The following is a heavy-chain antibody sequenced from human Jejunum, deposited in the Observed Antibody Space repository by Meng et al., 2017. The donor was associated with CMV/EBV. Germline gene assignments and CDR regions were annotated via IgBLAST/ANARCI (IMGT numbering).Heavy chain of an antibody. CDR2: VSSSSRSK. CDR1: FT. D-gene: IGHD3-3*01. V-gene: IGHV3-21*01. J-gene: IGHJ4*02. Sequence: FTMNRVRQDPGKGLEWVCSVSSSSRSKYYADSVKGRFTISRDNAKNSVYLQMNSLRDEDTAVYYCVRVFNYDFWNGYSDYYFDYWGQGTLVTVSS. CDR3: VRVFNYDFWNGYSDYYFDY.